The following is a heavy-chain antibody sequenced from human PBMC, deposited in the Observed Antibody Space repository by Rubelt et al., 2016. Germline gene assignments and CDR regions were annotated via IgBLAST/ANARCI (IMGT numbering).Heavy chain of an antibody. J-gene: IGHJ4*02. V-gene: IGHV1-18*01. CDR2: ISAYNGNT. Sequence: GCISAYNGNTNYAQKFQGRVTMTEDTSTDTAYMELSSLRSEDTAVYYCATQGYCTSGVCWGNDYWGQGTLVTVSS. D-gene: IGHD2-8*01. CDR3: ATQGYCTSGVCWGNDY.